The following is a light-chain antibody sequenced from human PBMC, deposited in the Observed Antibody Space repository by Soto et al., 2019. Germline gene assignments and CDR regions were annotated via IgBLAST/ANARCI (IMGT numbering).Light chain of an antibody. CDR3: QQYNSYPWT. CDR1: QSISSW. Sequence: DIQMTQSPSTLSASVGDRVTITCRASQSISSWLAWYQQKPGKAPKLLIYDASSLESGVPSTFSGSGSGTEFTLTISSLQPDDFATYYCQQYNSYPWTFGLGTKVDIK. J-gene: IGKJ1*01. CDR2: DAS. V-gene: IGKV1-5*01.